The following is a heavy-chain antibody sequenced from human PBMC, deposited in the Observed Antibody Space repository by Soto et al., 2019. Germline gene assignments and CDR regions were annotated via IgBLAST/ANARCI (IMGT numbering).Heavy chain of an antibody. V-gene: IGHV1-69*01. CDR3: ARDYDITGTLTNYYYYYGMDV. CDR1: GGTFSSYA. CDR2: IIPIFGTA. D-gene: IGHD1-20*01. J-gene: IGHJ6*02. Sequence: QVQLVQSGAEVKKPGSSVKVSCKASGGTFSSYAISWVRQAPGQGLEWMGGIIPIFGTANYAQKFQGRVTITADESTSTAYMELSSLRSEDTAVYYCARDYDITGTLTNYYYYYGMDVWGQGTTVTVSS.